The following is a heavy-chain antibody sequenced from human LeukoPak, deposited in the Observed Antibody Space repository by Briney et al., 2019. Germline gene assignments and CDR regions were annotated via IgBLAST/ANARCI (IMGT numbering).Heavy chain of an antibody. V-gene: IGHV1-18*01. J-gene: IGHJ3*02. CDR2: ISAYNGNT. CDR3: ARSLLGSSRSAAFDI. CDR1: GYTFTSYG. D-gene: IGHD2-15*01. Sequence: ASVKVSCKASGYTFTSYGISWVRQAPGQGLEWMGWISAYNGNTNYAQKLQGRVTMTTDTSTSTAYMELRSLRSDDTAVYYCARSLLGSSRSAAFDIWGQGTMVTVSS.